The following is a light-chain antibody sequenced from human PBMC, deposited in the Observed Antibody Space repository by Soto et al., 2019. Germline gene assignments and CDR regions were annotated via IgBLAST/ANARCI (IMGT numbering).Light chain of an antibody. CDR2: GAS. J-gene: IGKJ1*01. CDR3: QHYGSSRT. CDR1: QRVSSNY. V-gene: IGKV3-20*01. Sequence: IVLTQSPGTLSLSPGERATLSCRASQRVSSNYLAWYQQKPGQAPRLLIYGASSRATGIPDRFSGSGSGTDFTLTISRLEPEDFAVYYCQHYGSSRTFGQGTKV.